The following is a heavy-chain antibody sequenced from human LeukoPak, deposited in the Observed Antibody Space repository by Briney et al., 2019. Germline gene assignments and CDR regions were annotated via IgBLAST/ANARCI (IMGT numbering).Heavy chain of an antibody. V-gene: IGHV5-51*03. CDR2: IYPGDSDT. J-gene: IGHJ3*02. CDR1: GYSFTSYW. D-gene: IGHD1-26*01. CDR3: ASTSIVGATSDAFDI. Sequence: GASLKISCKGSGYSFTSYWIGWVRQMPGKGLEWMGIIYPGDSDTRYSPSFQGQVTISADKSISTAYLQWSSLKASDTAMYYCASTSIVGATSDAFDIWGQGTMVTVSS.